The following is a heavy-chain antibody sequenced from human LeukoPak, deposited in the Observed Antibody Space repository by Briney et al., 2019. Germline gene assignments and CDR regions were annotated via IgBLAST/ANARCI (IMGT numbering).Heavy chain of an antibody. D-gene: IGHD2-15*01. CDR2: IYYSGST. J-gene: IGHJ5*02. V-gene: IGHV4-59*01. CDR1: GGSISSYY. Sequence: SETLSLTCTVSGGSISSYYWRWIRQPPGKGLEWIGYIYYSGSTNYNPSLKSRVTISVDTSKNQFSLKLSSVTAADTAVYYCARDGVYCSGGSCYRSWFDPWGQGTLVTVSS. CDR3: ARDGVYCSGGSCYRSWFDP.